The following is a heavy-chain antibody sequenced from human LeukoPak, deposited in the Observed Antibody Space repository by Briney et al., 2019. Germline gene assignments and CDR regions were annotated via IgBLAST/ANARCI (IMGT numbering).Heavy chain of an antibody. CDR1: GFTFSGYV. CDR2: ISGNGINT. Sequence: GGSLRLSCEASGFTFSGYVMNWVRQAPGKGLEWGASISGNGINTYYADFVKGRFTISRDNSKNTLHLQMNSLRVEDTATYYRAKGRADYSSFYMDVWGKGTTVTVSS. V-gene: IGHV3-23*01. J-gene: IGHJ6*03. CDR3: AKGRADYSSFYMDV.